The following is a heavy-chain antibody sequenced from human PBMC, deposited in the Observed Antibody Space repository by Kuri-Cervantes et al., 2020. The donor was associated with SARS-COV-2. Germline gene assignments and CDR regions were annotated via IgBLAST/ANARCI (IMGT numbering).Heavy chain of an antibody. CDR3: AKGIAVATGYFDY. D-gene: IGHD6-19*01. CDR1: GFTLSSYA. J-gene: IGHJ4*02. CDR2: ISGSGGST. V-gene: IGHV3-23*01. Sequence: GGSLRLSCAASGFTLSSYAMSWVRQAPGKGLEWVSAISGSGGSTYYADSVKGRFTISRDNSKNTLYLQMNSLRAEDTAVYYCAKGIAVATGYFDYWGQGTLVTVSS.